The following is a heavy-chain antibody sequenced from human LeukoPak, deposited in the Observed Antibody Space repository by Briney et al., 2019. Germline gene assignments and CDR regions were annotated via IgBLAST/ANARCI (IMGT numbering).Heavy chain of an antibody. Sequence: GGSLRLSCAASGFTFSSYWMHWVRQAPGKGLVWVSRINSDGSSTSYADSVKGRFTISRDNAKNTLYLQMNSLRAEDTAVYYCAKVAAAPSGVDYWGQGTLVTVSS. CDR3: AKVAAAPSGVDY. D-gene: IGHD6-13*01. V-gene: IGHV3-74*01. J-gene: IGHJ4*02. CDR2: INSDGSST. CDR1: GFTFSSYW.